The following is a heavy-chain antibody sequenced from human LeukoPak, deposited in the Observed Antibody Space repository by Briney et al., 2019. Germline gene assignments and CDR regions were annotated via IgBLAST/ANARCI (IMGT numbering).Heavy chain of an antibody. Sequence: PGGSLRLSCAASGFTFSSYGMHWVRQAPGKGLEWVAVISYDGSNKYCADSVKGRFTISRDNSKNTLYLQMNSLRAEDTAVYYCAKVGGYSGYGDYWGQGTLVTVSS. D-gene: IGHD5-12*01. J-gene: IGHJ4*02. V-gene: IGHV3-30*18. CDR1: GFTFSSYG. CDR2: ISYDGSNK. CDR3: AKVGGYSGYGDY.